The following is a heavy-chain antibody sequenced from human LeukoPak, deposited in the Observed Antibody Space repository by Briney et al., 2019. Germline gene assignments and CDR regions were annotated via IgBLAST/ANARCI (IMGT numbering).Heavy chain of an antibody. J-gene: IGHJ5*02. Sequence: GGSLRLSCAASGFTFSDYYMSWIRQAPGKGLEWVSYISSSGSTIYYADSVKGRFTTSRDNAKNSLYLQMNSLRAEDTAVYYCARAPKFRLVGVPKGPFDPWGQGSLVTVSS. D-gene: IGHD1-26*01. CDR1: GFTFSDYY. CDR3: ARAPKFRLVGVPKGPFDP. CDR2: ISSSGSTI. V-gene: IGHV3-11*01.